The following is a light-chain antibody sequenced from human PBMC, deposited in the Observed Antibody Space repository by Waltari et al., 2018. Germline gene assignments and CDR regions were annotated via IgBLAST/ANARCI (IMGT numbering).Light chain of an antibody. CDR3: AAWDDSLNGVV. Sequence: QSVLTQPPSQSGTLGQRLTISCSGSSSHIGSTTVNWYQHLPGTAPKPLTYSNNQRPSGVPDRFSGSKSGTSASLAISGLQSEDEADYYCAAWDDSLNGVVFGGGTKLTVL. CDR1: SSHIGSTT. CDR2: SNN. V-gene: IGLV1-44*01. J-gene: IGLJ2*01.